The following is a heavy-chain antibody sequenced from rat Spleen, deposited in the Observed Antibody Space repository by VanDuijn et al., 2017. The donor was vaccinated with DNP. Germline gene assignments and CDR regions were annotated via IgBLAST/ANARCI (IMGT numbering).Heavy chain of an antibody. D-gene: IGHD1-4*01. CDR3: SRDLHFGYNYAFDY. CDR2: IGYDGGSN. Sequence: EVQLVESGGGLVQPGRSLKLSCEVSGFTFSDYYMAWVRQAPTKGLEWVAYIGYDGGSNYRGDSVKGRFTISRDNAKSTLYLQMNSLRSEDMATYYCSRDLHFGYNYAFDYWGPGTMVIVSS. J-gene: IGHJ1*01. CDR1: GFTFSDYY. V-gene: IGHV5-20*01.